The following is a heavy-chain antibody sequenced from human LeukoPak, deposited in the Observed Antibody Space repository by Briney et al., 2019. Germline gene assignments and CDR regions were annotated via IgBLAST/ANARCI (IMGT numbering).Heavy chain of an antibody. CDR1: GFTFSSYA. CDR3: ARAFEWELLSDGGHDY. J-gene: IGHJ4*02. Sequence: GGSLRLSCAASGFTFSSYAMHWVRQAPGKGLEWVAVISYDGSNKYYADSVKGRFTISRDNSKNTLYLQMNSLRAEDTAVYYCARAFEWELLSDGGHDYWGQGTLVTVSS. CDR2: ISYDGSNK. D-gene: IGHD1-26*01. V-gene: IGHV3-30*04.